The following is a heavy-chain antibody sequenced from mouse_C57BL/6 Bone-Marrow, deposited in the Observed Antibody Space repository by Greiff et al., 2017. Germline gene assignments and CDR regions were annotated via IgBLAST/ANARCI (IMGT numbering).Heavy chain of an antibody. CDR2: IDPETGGT. CDR3: TRGQITPVVATDY. J-gene: IGHJ2*01. V-gene: IGHV1-15*01. Sequence: QVQLKESGAELVRPGASVTLSCKASGYTFTDYEMHWVKQTPVHGLEWIGAIDPETGGTAYNQKFKGKAILTADKASSTAYMEIRRLTSEDSAVYYCTRGQITPVVATDYWGQGTTLTVSS. CDR1: GYTFTDYE. D-gene: IGHD1-1*01.